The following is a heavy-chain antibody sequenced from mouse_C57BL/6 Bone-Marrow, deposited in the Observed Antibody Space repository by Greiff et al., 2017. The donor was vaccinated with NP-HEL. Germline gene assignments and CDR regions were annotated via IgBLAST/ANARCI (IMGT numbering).Heavy chain of an antibody. V-gene: IGHV1-55*01. CDR1: GYTFTSYW. J-gene: IGHJ1*03. CDR2: IYPGSGST. D-gene: IGHD1-1*01. Sequence: QVQLQQPGAELVKPGASVKMSCKASGYTFTSYWITWVKQRPGQGLEWIGDIYPGSGSTNYNEKFKSKATLTVDTSSSTAYMQLSSLTSEDSAVYYCARKGEYYYGSSWYFDVWGTGTTVTVSS. CDR3: ARKGEYYYGSSWYFDV.